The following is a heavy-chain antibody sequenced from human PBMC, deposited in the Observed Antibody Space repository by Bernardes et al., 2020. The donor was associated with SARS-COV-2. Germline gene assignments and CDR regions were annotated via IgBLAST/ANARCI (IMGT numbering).Heavy chain of an antibody. CDR2: ISWNSGSI. CDR1: GFTFDDYA. V-gene: IGHV3-9*01. D-gene: IGHD3-22*01. CDR3: AKALAAGYYDSSGYYRYWYFDL. J-gene: IGHJ2*01. Sequence: GGSLRLSCAASGFTFDDYAMHWVRQATGKGLEWVSGISWNSGSIGYADSVKGRFTISRDNAKNSLYLQMNSLRAEDTALYYCAKALAAGYYDSSGYYRYWYFDLWGRGTLVTVSS.